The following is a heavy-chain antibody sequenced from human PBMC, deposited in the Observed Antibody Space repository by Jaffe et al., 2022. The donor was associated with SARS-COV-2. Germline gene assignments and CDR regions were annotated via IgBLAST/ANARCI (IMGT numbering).Heavy chain of an antibody. CDR3: ARRAIESRLNWFDP. CDR2: IYYSGST. Sequence: QLQLQESGPGLVKPSETLSLTCTVSGGSISSSSYYWGWIRQPPGKGLEWIGSIYYSGSTYYNPSLKSRVTISVDTSKNQFSLKLSSVTAADTAVYYCARRAIESRLNWFDPWGQGTLVTVSS. D-gene: IGHD2-21*01. J-gene: IGHJ5*02. V-gene: IGHV4-39*01. CDR1: GGSISSSSYY.